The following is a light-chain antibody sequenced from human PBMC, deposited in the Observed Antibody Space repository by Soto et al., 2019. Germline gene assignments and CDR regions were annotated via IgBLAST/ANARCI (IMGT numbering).Light chain of an antibody. Sequence: EMVMTQSPATLSVSPGDGATISCRASQSVGSNLAWFQQKPGQAPRLLIYGASTRATGIPARFSGSGSGTVFTLTIIILQSEDFAVYYCQQYYNWPRTFGQGTKVDIK. CDR3: QQYYNWPRT. V-gene: IGKV3-15*01. CDR2: GAS. J-gene: IGKJ2*01. CDR1: QSVGSN.